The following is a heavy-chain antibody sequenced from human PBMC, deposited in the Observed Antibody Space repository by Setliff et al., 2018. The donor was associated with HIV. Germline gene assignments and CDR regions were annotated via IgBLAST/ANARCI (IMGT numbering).Heavy chain of an antibody. CDR3: ARQLSNSLDY. Sequence: GASVKVSCKTSGYTFTDYFIHWVRRDPGQGLEWMGWISPNNGDTNYAQKFQGRVTMTRDTSISTAYMELSRLRTDDTAVYYCARQLSNSLDYWGQGTLVTVSS. J-gene: IGHJ4*02. CDR1: GYTFTDYF. D-gene: IGHD6-6*01. V-gene: IGHV1-2*02. CDR2: ISPNNGDT.